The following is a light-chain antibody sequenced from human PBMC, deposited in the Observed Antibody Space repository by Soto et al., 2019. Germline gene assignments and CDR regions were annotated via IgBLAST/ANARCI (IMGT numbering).Light chain of an antibody. CDR2: GAS. J-gene: IGKJ1*01. V-gene: IGKV3D-15*01. Sequence: EIVMTQSPATLSVSPGERATLSCRASQSISSNLAWYQQKPGQAPRLLIYGASTRATGLPARFSGSGSGTEFTLTISSLQSEDFAVYYCQQYNTWWTFGQGTKVEIK. CDR1: QSISSN. CDR3: QQYNTWWT.